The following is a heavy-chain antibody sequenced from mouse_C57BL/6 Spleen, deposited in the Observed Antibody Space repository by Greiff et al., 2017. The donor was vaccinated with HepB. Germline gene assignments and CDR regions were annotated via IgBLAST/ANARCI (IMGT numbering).Heavy chain of an antibody. D-gene: IGHD1-1*01. CDR1: GFSLTSYG. J-gene: IGHJ1*03. Sequence: QVHVKQSGPGLVAPSQSLSITCTVSGFSLTSYGVHWVRQPPGKGLEWLVVIWSDGSTTYNSALKSRLSISKDNSKSQVFLKMNSLQTDDTAMYYCDRQKAYGSSYGSFDVWGTGTTVTVSS. CDR2: IWSDGST. V-gene: IGHV2-6-1*01. CDR3: DRQKAYGSSYGSFDV.